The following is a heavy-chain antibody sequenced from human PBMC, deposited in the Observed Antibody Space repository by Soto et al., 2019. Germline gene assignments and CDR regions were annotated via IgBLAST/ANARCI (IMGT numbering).Heavy chain of an antibody. D-gene: IGHD3-22*01. CDR2: IYHTGST. Sequence: TSETLSLTCTVSGGSISSYYWSWVRQPPGKGLEWIGYIYHTGSTNYNPSLKSRVTISVDTSKNQFSLKLSSVTAADTAVYYCARDYYDSSGPWFFDYWGQGTLVTVSS. V-gene: IGHV4-59*01. CDR3: ARDYYDSSGPWFFDY. CDR1: GGSISSYY. J-gene: IGHJ4*02.